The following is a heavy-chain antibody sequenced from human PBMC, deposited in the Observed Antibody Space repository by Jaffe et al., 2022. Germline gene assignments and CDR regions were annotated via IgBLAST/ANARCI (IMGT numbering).Heavy chain of an antibody. D-gene: IGHD3-10*01. CDR2: IYYSGST. V-gene: IGHV4-59*01. J-gene: IGHJ5*02. CDR1: GGSISSYY. CDR3: ARVYLYYYGSGSRAGWFDP. Sequence: QVQLQESGPGLVKPSETLSLTCTVSGGSISSYYWSWIRQPPGKGLEWIGYIYYSGSTNYNPSLKSRVTISVDTSKNQFSLKLSSVTAADTAVYYCARVYLYYYGSGSRAGWFDPWGQGTLVTVSS.